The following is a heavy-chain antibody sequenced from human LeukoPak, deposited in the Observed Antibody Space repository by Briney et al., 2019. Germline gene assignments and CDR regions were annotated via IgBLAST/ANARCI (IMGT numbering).Heavy chain of an antibody. D-gene: IGHD3-22*01. CDR3: ARTTRAYYYDSSGYYPDY. J-gene: IGHJ4*02. CDR2: ISAYNGNT. CDR1: GYTFTSYG. Sequence: ASVKVSCKASGYTFTSYGISWVRQAPGQGLEWMGWISAYNGNTNYAQKLQGRVTMTTDTSTSTAYMELRSLRSDDTAVYYCARTTRAYYYDSSGYYPDYWGQGTLVTVSS. V-gene: IGHV1-18*01.